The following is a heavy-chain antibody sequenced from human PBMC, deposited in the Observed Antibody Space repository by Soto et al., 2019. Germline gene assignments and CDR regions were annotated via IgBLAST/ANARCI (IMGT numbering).Heavy chain of an antibody. D-gene: IGHD2-2*01. CDR3: ASFSSTSCRRCPFDS. V-gene: IGHV3-48*01. J-gene: IGHJ4*02. Sequence: GSLRLSCAASGFTFSSYSMNWVRQAPGKGLEWVSYISSSSSTIYYADSVKGRFTISRDNAKNSLYLQMNSLRAEDTAVYYCASFSSTSCRRCPFDSWGQGTLVTVSS. CDR1: GFTFSSYS. CDR2: ISSSSSTI.